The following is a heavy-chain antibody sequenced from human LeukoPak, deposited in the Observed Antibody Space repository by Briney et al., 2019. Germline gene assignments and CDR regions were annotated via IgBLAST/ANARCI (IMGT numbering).Heavy chain of an antibody. J-gene: IGHJ4*02. D-gene: IGHD2-21*01. CDR3: ARSPGGCGGDCYPFDY. CDR2: IIPIFGTA. CDR1: GGTFSSYA. V-gene: IGHV1-69*01. Sequence: SVKVSCKASGGTFSSYAISWVRQAPGQGLEWMGGIIPIFGTANYAQKFQGRVTITADESTSTAYMELSSLRSEDTAVYYCARSPGGCGGDCYPFDYWGQGTLVTVSS.